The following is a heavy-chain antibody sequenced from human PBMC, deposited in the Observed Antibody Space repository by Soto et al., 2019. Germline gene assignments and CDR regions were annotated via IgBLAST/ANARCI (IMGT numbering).Heavy chain of an antibody. Sequence: SETLSLTCTVSGGSISSYYWSWIRQPPGKGLEWIGEINHSGSTNYNPSLKSRVTISVDTSKNQFSLKLSSVTAADTAVYYCARTGPFWSGYLRSSTNWFDPWGQGTLVTVSS. CDR2: INHSGST. V-gene: IGHV4-59*12. CDR3: ARTGPFWSGYLRSSTNWFDP. D-gene: IGHD3-3*01. CDR1: GGSISSYY. J-gene: IGHJ5*02.